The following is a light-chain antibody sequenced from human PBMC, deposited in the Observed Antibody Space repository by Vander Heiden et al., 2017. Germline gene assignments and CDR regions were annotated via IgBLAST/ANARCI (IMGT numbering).Light chain of an antibody. J-gene: IGLJ3*02. CDR2: VNSDGSH. V-gene: IGLV4-69*02. CDR1: SGHSTYA. CDR3: QTWGTGIV. Sequence: QLVLTQSPSASASLGASVKLTCTLSSGHSTYAIEWHQQQPEKGPRYLMKVNSDGSHTKGDGIPDRFSGSSSGTERYLTITSLQSEDEADYYCQTWGTGIVFGGGTKLTVL.